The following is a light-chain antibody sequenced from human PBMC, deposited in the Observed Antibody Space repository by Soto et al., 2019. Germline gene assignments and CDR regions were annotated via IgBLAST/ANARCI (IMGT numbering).Light chain of an antibody. J-gene: IGKJ4*01. CDR2: DAS. CDR1: QGIGND. Sequence: AIQLTQSPSSLSASVGDRVTISCRASQGIGNDLAWYQQKPGKAPNLLIYDASTLHSGVPSRFSGGGSGTDFTLTISSLQPEDFATYYCQQVNVYPSTFGGGTKVDIK. V-gene: IGKV1-13*02. CDR3: QQVNVYPST.